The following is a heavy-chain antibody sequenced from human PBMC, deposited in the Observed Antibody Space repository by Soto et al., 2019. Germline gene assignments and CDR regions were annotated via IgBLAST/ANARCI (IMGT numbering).Heavy chain of an antibody. CDR2: ISGSGGST. D-gene: IGHD3-10*01. CDR3: AKAHPLWFGGLRAIGY. Sequence: EVQLLESGGGLVQPGGSLRLSCAASGFTFSSYAMSWVCQAPGKGLEWDAAISGSGGSTYYADSVKGRFTISRDNSKNPMYLQIKRRGAEDTVVYYCAKAHPLWFGGLRAIGYWGQGTLVTVSS. J-gene: IGHJ4*02. CDR1: GFTFSSYA. V-gene: IGHV3-23*01.